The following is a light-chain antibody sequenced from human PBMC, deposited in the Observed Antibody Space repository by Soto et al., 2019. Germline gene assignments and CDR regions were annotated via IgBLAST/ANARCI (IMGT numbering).Light chain of an antibody. CDR1: TGAVTNGHY. J-gene: IGLJ1*01. CDR3: LLSYNGPGG. CDR2: DTT. Sequence: QAVVTQEPSLTVSPGGKVTLTCGSSTGAVTNGHYPYWFQQKPGQAPRTLISDTTNRHSWTPARFSGSLLGGKAALTLSGAQHEDEAEDYCLLSYNGPGGFGTGTKVTVL. V-gene: IGLV7-46*01.